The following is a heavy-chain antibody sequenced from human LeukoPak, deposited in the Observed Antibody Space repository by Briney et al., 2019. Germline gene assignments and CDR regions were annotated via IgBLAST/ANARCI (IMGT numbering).Heavy chain of an antibody. CDR3: ATHPTGYSSSWFDAFDI. CDR1: GFTFDDYG. Sequence: PGGSLRLSCAASGFTFDDYGMSWVRQAPGKGLEWVSGINWNGGSTGYADSVKGRFTISRDNAKNSLYLQMNGLRAEDTALYYCATHPTGYSSSWFDAFDIWGQGTMVTVSS. V-gene: IGHV3-20*04. CDR2: INWNGGST. D-gene: IGHD6-13*01. J-gene: IGHJ3*02.